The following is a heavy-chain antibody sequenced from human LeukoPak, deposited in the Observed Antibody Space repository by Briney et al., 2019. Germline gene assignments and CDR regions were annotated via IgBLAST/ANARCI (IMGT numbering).Heavy chain of an antibody. CDR3: AGPHYYYYGMDV. CDR1: GGSFSGYY. J-gene: IGHJ6*02. Sequence: PSETLSLTCAVYGGSFSGYYWSWIRQPPGKGLEWIGEINHSGSTNYNPSLKSRVTISVDTSKNQFSLKLSSVTAADTAVYYRAGPHYYYYGMDVWGQGTTVTVS. CDR2: INHSGST. V-gene: IGHV4-34*01.